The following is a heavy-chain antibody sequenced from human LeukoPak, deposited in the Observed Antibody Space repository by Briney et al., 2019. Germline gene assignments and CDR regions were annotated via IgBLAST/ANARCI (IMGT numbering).Heavy chain of an antibody. CDR2: TNVGNDYT. V-gene: IGHV1-3*01. D-gene: IGHD4-11*01. CDR3: ARDDFSTYPGLNYFDY. Sequence: ASVKLSCKASGYTFNYYAVHWVRQAPGQRLEWMGWTNVGNDYTESSQKFQDRFTITSDTTATTVYMELSSLRSEDTAVYYCARDDFSTYPGLNYFDYWGQGSLVTVSS. J-gene: IGHJ4*02. CDR1: GYTFNYYA.